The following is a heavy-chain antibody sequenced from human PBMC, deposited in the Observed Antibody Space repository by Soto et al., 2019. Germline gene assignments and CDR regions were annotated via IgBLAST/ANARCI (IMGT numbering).Heavy chain of an antibody. CDR1: GGPIRSSSHY. V-gene: IGHV4-39*02. D-gene: IGHD1-1*01. CDR2: IDESGDS. Sequence: PSETLSLTCTVSGGPIRSSSHYWGWIRQSPGTGLEWIGSIDESGDSYYNPSLKSRVTISVDTSKNQFSLKLISVTGADSAIYYCAREGGYVDYWGQGTLVPVYS. CDR3: AREGGYVDY. J-gene: IGHJ4*02.